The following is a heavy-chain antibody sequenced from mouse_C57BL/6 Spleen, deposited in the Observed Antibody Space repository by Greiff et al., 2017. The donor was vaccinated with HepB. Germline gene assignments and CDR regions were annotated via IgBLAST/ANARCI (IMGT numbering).Heavy chain of an antibody. CDR3: AGDSYAMDY. CDR2: ISYDGSN. V-gene: IGHV3-6*01. CDR1: GYSITSGYY. J-gene: IGHJ4*01. Sequence: EVKLMESGPGLVKPSQSLSLTCSVTGYSITSGYYWNWIRQFPGNKLEWMGYISYDGSNNYNPSLKNRISITRDTSKNQFFLKLNSVTTEDTATYYCAGDSYAMDYWGQGTSVTVSS.